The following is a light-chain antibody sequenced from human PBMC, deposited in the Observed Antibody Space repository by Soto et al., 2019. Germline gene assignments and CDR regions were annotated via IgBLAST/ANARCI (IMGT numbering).Light chain of an antibody. J-gene: IGLJ2*01. Sequence: QSVLTQPPSASGTPGQGVTISCSGSSSNIGSNFVYWYQQLPGTAPKLLIYRNNQRPSVVPDRFSGSKSGTSASLAISGLRSEDEADYYCAAWDDSLSGRVFGGGTKLTVL. V-gene: IGLV1-47*01. CDR3: AAWDDSLSGRV. CDR1: SSNIGSNF. CDR2: RNN.